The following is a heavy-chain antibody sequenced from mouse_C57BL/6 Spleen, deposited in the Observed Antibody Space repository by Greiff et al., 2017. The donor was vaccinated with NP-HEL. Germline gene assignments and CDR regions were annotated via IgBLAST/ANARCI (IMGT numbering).Heavy chain of an antibody. J-gene: IGHJ4*01. CDR1: GYTFTEYT. Sequence: VQLQQSGAELVKPGASVKLSCKASGYTFTEYTIHWVKQRPGQGLEWIGWFYPGSGSIKYNEKFKDKATLTADKSSSTVYMELSRLTSEDSAVYFWARHEGRFTTVVATDYAMDYWGQGTSVTVSS. V-gene: IGHV1-62-2*01. CDR2: FYPGSGSI. D-gene: IGHD1-1*01. CDR3: ARHEGRFTTVVATDYAMDY.